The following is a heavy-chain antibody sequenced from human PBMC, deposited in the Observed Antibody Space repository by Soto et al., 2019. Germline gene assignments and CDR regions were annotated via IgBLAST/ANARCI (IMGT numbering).Heavy chain of an antibody. CDR3: TKNIGASGTNYYGMDV. J-gene: IGHJ6*02. CDR2: LSGSGGST. CDR1: GFTFSSYA. V-gene: IGHV3-23*01. D-gene: IGHD6-13*01. Sequence: EVQLLESGGGLVQPGGSLRLSCAASGFTFSSYAMNWVRQAPGKGLEWVSTLSGSGGSTYYADSVKGRFTISRDNSKNTLYLQMNSLRAEDTAVYSCTKNIGASGTNYYGMDVWGQGTTVTASS.